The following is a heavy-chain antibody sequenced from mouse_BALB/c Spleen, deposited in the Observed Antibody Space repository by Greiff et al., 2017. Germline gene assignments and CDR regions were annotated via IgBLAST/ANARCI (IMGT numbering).Heavy chain of an antibody. J-gene: IGHJ4*01. V-gene: IGHV5-9-4*01. CDR3: AMMATGAMDY. CDR2: ISSGGSYT. Sequence: EVKLVESGGGLVKPGGSLKLSCAASGFTFSSYAMSWVRQSPEKRLEWVAEISSGGSYTYYPDTVTGRFTIYRDNAKNTLYREMSSLRSEDTAMYCCAMMATGAMDYWGQGTSVTVSS. CDR1: GFTFSSYA. D-gene: IGHD2-3*01.